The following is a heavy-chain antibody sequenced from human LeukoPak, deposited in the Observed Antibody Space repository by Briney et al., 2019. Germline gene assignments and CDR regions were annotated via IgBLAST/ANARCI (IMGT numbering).Heavy chain of an antibody. CDR2: IYYSGST. V-gene: IGHV4-59*01. J-gene: IGHJ4*02. Sequence: SETLSLTCTVSGGSLSSYYWSWIRQPPGKGLEWIGYIYYSGSTNYNPSLKSRVTIPVDTSKNQFSLKLSSVTAADTAVYYCARDRGTDFDYWGQGTLVTVSS. CDR1: GGSLSSYY. CDR3: ARDRGTDFDY.